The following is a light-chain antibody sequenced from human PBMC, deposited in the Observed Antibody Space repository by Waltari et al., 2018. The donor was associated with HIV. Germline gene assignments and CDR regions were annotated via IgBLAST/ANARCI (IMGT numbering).Light chain of an antibody. V-gene: IGKV3-15*01. CDR3: QQYNTWPPGA. Sequence: EILMTQSPPTLSLSPGERATLSCRASQSVNRDLAWYQQSPGQSPRLLIHGASTRASHIPDRFSGTTGTEFTLTISSLQSEDFAVYYCQQYNTWPPGAFGQGTKVEIK. J-gene: IGKJ1*01. CDR2: GAS. CDR1: QSVNRD.